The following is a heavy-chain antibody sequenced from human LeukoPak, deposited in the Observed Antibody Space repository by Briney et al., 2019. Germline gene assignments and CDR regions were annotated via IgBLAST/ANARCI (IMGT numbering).Heavy chain of an antibody. Sequence: GGSLTLYCDTRKITVKEYGIDWGRQAPGKGLEWVSTISGSGSATYNAGSVKGRFTTSRDNSNNTLYLQMNSLRAEDTAVYYCAKTEAPAAIRAGSDYWGQGTLVTVSS. V-gene: IGHV3-23*01. CDR2: ISGSGSAT. CDR1: KITVKEYG. CDR3: AKTEAPAAIRAGSDY. D-gene: IGHD2-2*02. J-gene: IGHJ4*02.